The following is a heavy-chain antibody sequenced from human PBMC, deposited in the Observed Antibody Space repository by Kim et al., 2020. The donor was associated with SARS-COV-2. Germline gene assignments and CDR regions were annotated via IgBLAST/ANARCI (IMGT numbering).Heavy chain of an antibody. D-gene: IGHD5-18*01. Sequence: TYHNPPLKSPVTIPVDTSKNQFSLKLGSVTAADTAVYYCARDDTAMEFDYWGQGTLVTVSS. CDR2: T. V-gene: IGHV4-39*07. CDR3: ARDDTAMEFDY. J-gene: IGHJ4*02.